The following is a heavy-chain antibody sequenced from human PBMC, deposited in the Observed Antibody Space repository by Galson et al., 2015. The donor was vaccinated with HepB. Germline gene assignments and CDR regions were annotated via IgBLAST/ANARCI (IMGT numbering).Heavy chain of an antibody. J-gene: IGHJ4*02. Sequence: SLRLSCAASGFTFSNYAMSWVRRAPGKGLEWVSATSGSGGSTYYADSVRGRFTVSRDNSKNTLFLQMDNLRAQDTAVFYCARLFSGYVGPFDYWGQGTLVTVSS. D-gene: IGHD5-12*01. CDR2: TSGSGGST. V-gene: IGHV3-23*01. CDR1: GFTFSNYA. CDR3: ARLFSGYVGPFDY.